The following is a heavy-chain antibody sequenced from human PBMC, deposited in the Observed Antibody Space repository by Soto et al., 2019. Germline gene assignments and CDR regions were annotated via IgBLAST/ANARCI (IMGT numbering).Heavy chain of an antibody. J-gene: IGHJ6*02. V-gene: IGHV3-23*01. CDR2: ISGGGGST. D-gene: IGHD5-12*01. Sequence: GGSLRLSCAASGFTFSSYAMSWFRQAPGKGLEWVSGISGGGGSTYYADSVKGRFTISRDNSKNTLYLQMNSLRAEDTAVYYCAKDQMVKGIIVATIYYYGMDVWGQGTTVTVS. CDR3: AKDQMVKGIIVATIYYYGMDV. CDR1: GFTFSSYA.